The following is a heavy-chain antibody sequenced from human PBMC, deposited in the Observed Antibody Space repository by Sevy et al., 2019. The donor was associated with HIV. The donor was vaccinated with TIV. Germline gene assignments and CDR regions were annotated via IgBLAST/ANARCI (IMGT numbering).Heavy chain of an antibody. Sequence: ASVKVSCKASGGTFSSYAISWVRQAPGQELEWMGGIIPIFGTANYAQKFQGRVTITADKSTSTAYMELSSLRSEDTAVYYCATYYGSGSYYKGSGAFDIWGQGTMVTVSS. J-gene: IGHJ3*02. CDR1: GGTFSSYA. D-gene: IGHD3-10*01. CDR2: IIPIFGTA. V-gene: IGHV1-69*06. CDR3: ATYYGSGSYYKGSGAFDI.